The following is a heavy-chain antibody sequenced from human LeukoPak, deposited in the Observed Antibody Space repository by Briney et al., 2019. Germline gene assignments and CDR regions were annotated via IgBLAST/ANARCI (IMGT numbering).Heavy chain of an antibody. J-gene: IGHJ4*02. Sequence: AGGSLRLSCAASGFSFNNYAMNWVRQAPGRGLEWVSGISASGNTPDYADSVKGRFTISRDNSKNTLYLQMNSLRVDDTAIYYCAKKQGTMGSFDFWGQGTLVAVSS. V-gene: IGHV3-23*01. CDR1: GFSFNNYA. CDR3: AKKQGTMGSFDF. CDR2: ISASGNTP. D-gene: IGHD3-10*01.